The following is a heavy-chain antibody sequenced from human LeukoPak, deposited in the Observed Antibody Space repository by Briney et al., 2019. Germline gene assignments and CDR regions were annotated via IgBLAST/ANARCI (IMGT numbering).Heavy chain of an antibody. D-gene: IGHD3-10*01. Sequence: GGSLRLSCAASGFTFSNYAMHWVRQAPGKGLEWVTIISYDGSSKYYADSVKGRFTISRDNSKNTLYLQMNSLRTEDTAVYYCARSSGTDLDFDYWGQGTLVTVSS. V-gene: IGHV3-30*04. CDR3: ARSSGTDLDFDY. J-gene: IGHJ4*02. CDR1: GFTFSNYA. CDR2: ISYDGSSK.